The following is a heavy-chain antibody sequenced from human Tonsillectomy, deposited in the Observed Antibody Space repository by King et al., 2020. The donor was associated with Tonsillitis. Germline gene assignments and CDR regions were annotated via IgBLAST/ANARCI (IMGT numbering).Heavy chain of an antibody. Sequence: VQLVESGGGLVQPGGSLRLSCVGSGFNFRNYWMHWVRQAPGKGLEWISRMNGDGKSKSYADSVKGRVSISRDNAKNTLYLEMNSLRAEDTAVYYCARGSAFLQWLFPFDSWGQGTLVTVSS. CDR2: MNGDGKSK. J-gene: IGHJ4*02. V-gene: IGHV3-74*01. CDR3: ARGSAFLQWLFPFDS. CDR1: GFNFRNYW. D-gene: IGHD3-3*02.